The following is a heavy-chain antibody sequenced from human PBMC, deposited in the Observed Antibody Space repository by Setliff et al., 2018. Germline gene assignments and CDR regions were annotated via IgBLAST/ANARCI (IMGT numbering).Heavy chain of an antibody. CDR1: GGSFSGYH. D-gene: IGHD3-3*01. CDR2: ISHSGDP. CDR3: ARAPQYSNFWYALSWFDP. V-gene: IGHV4-34*01. J-gene: IGHJ5*02. Sequence: SETLSLTCAVYGGSFSGYHWSWIRQPPGKGLEWIGEISHSGDPNYNPSLKSRVTISLDTPKNQFSLKLTSVTAADTAVYYCARAPQYSNFWYALSWFDPWGQGTLVTVS.